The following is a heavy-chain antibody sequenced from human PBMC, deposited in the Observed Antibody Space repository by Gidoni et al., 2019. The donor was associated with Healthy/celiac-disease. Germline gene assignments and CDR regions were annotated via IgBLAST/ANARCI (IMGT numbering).Heavy chain of an antibody. J-gene: IGHJ3*02. V-gene: IGHV4-34*01. CDR3: ARGKTPSLRITIFGVVMTSYAFDI. CDR1: GGSFSGYY. CDR2: INHSGST. D-gene: IGHD3-3*01. Sequence: QVQLQQWGAGLLKPSETLSLTCAVYGGSFSGYYWSWILQPPGKGLEWIGEINHSGSTNYNPSLKSRVTISVDTSKNQFSLKLSSVTAADTAVYYCARGKTPSLRITIFGVVMTSYAFDIWGQGTMVTVSS.